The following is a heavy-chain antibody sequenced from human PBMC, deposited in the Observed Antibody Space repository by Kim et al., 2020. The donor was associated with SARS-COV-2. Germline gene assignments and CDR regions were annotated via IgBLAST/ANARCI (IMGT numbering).Heavy chain of an antibody. CDR3: ARASRGAYTIFGVINWFDP. D-gene: IGHD3-3*01. CDR1: GGSISSGGYY. CDR2: IYYSGST. Sequence: TLSLTCTVSGGSISSGGYYWSWIRQHPGKGLEWIGYIYYSGSTYYNPSLNSRVTISVDTSKNQFSLKLSSVTAADTAVYYCARASRGAYTIFGVINWFDPWGQGTLVTVSS. V-gene: IGHV4-31*03. J-gene: IGHJ5*02.